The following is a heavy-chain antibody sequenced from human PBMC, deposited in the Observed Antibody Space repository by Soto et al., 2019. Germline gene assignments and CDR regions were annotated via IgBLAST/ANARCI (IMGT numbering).Heavy chain of an antibody. CDR1: GGSISSYY. CDR2: IYYSGST. J-gene: IGHJ1*01. Sequence: SETLSLTCTVSGGSISSYYWSWIRQPPGKGLEWIGYIYYSGSTNYNPSLKSRVTISVDTSKNQFSLKLSSVTAADTAVYYCASHVTYYYDSSGSKYFQHWGQGTLVTV. CDR3: ASHVTYYYDSSGSKYFQH. V-gene: IGHV4-59*08. D-gene: IGHD3-22*01.